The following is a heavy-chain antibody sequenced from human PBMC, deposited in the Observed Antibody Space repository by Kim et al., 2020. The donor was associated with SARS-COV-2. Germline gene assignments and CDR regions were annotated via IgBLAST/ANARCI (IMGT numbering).Heavy chain of an antibody. CDR3: ARQSAGSGWLRGNDDY. J-gene: IGHJ4*02. CDR2: IYYSGST. CDR1: GGSISSSTYY. Sequence: SETLSLTCSVSGGSISSSTYYWGWIRQPPGKGLEWIGSIYYSGSTYYNPSLKSRVTISVDTSKNQFSLKLSSVTAADTAVYYCARQSAGSGWLRGNDDYWGQGTLVTVSS. D-gene: IGHD6-19*01. V-gene: IGHV4-39*01.